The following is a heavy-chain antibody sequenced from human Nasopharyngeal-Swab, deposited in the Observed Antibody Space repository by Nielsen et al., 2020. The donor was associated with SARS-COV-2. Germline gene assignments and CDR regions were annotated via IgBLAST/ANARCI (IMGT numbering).Heavy chain of an antibody. J-gene: IGHJ5*02. Sequence: GESLKISCAASGFTFSSYGMHWVRQAPGKGLEWVAVIWYDGSNKYYADSVKGRFTISRDNSKNTLYLQMNSLRAEDTAVYYCARHYGDYMQNWFDPWGQGTLVTVSS. D-gene: IGHD4-17*01. CDR3: ARHYGDYMQNWFDP. CDR2: IWYDGSNK. V-gene: IGHV3-33*01. CDR1: GFTFSSYG.